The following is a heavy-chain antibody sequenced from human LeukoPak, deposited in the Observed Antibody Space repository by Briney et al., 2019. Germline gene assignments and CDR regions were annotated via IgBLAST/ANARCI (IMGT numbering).Heavy chain of an antibody. V-gene: IGHV3-23*01. CDR2: ISGSGGST. J-gene: IGHJ1*01. CDR1: GFTFSSYA. D-gene: IGHD3-3*01. CDR3: AKARYDFWSGLQH. Sequence: PGGSLRLSCAASGFTFSSYAMSWVRQAPGRGLEWVSAISGSGGSTYYADSVKGRFTISRDNSKNTLYLQMNSLRAEDTAVYYCAKARYDFWSGLQHWGQGTLVTVSS.